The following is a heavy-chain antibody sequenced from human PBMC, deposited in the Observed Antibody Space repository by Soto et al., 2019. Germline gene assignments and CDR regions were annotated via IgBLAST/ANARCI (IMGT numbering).Heavy chain of an antibody. V-gene: IGHV3-48*01. Sequence: GGSLRLSCAASGFTFSSYSMNWVRQAPGKGLEWVSYISSSSSTIYYANSVKGRFTISRDNAKNSLYLQMNSLRAEDTAVYYCARAAKSRGDYVSYYWGQGTLVTVSS. D-gene: IGHD4-17*01. J-gene: IGHJ4*02. CDR2: ISSSSSTI. CDR1: GFTFSSYS. CDR3: ARAAKSRGDYVSYY.